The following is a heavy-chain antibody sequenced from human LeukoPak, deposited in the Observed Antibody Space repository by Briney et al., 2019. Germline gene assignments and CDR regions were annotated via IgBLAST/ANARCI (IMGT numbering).Heavy chain of an antibody. CDR2: IIPIFGTA. Sequence: ASVKVSCKASGGTFSSYAISWVRQAPGQGLEWMGGIIPIFGTANYAQKFQGRVTITADESTSTAYMELSSLRSEDTAVYYCARPSGYDYGPVWFDPWGQGTLVTVSS. J-gene: IGHJ5*02. CDR1: GGTFSSYA. CDR3: ARPSGYDYGPVWFDP. D-gene: IGHD5-12*01. V-gene: IGHV1-69*13.